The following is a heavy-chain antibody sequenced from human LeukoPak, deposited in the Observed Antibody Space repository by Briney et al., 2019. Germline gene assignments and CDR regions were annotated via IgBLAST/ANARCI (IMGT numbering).Heavy chain of an antibody. CDR3: ARGPLIAVAGTGIDY. V-gene: IGHV3-74*01. CDR2: INSDGGST. Sequence: GGSLRLSCAASGFTFSSYWMHWVRQAPGNGLVWVSRINSDGGSTSYADSVKGRFTISRDNAKNTLYLQMNSLRAEDTAVYYCARGPLIAVAGTGIDYWGQGTLVTVSS. D-gene: IGHD6-19*01. J-gene: IGHJ4*02. CDR1: GFTFSSYW.